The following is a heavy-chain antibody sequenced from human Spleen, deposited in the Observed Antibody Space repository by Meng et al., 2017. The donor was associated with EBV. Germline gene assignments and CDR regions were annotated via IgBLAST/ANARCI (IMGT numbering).Heavy chain of an antibody. V-gene: IGHV3-30-3*01. CDR2: ISYDGNNK. CDR1: GFTLVNYA. J-gene: IGHJ4*02. CDR3: AAAGSYFPGYFGD. Sequence: QVQLVESGGGVVQPGRSLRLSCAASGFTLVNYAMHWVRQAPGQGLEWVALISYDGNNKYYADSVKGRFTISRDNSKDTLYLEMNSLKPEDTAVYYCAAAGSYFPGYFGDWGQGTLVTVSS. D-gene: IGHD1-26*01.